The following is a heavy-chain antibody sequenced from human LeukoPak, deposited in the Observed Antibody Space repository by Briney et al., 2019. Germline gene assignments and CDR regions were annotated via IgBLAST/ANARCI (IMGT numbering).Heavy chain of an antibody. J-gene: IGHJ4*02. CDR2: IKQDGSEK. V-gene: IGHV3-7*01. D-gene: IGHD3-16*01. Sequence: PGGSLRLSCAASGFTFSSYWMSWVRQAPGKGLEWVANIKQDGSEKYYVDSVKGRFTISRDKAKNSLYLQMNSLRAEDTAVYYCARDLRGGVGEILKGYWGQGTLVTVSS. CDR3: ARDLRGGVGEILKGY. CDR1: GFTFSSYW.